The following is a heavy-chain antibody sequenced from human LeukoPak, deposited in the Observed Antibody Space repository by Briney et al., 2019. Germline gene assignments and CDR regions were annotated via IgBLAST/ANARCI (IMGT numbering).Heavy chain of an antibody. D-gene: IGHD6-19*01. CDR1: GGSFSGYY. CDR2: INHSGST. Sequence: PSETLSLTCAVYGGSFSGYYWSWIRQPPGKGLEWIGEINHSGSTNYNPSLKSRVTISVDTSKNQFSLKLGSLTAADTAVYYCARGSGWTHFGYWGQGTLVTVSS. V-gene: IGHV4-34*01. J-gene: IGHJ4*02. CDR3: ARGSGWTHFGY.